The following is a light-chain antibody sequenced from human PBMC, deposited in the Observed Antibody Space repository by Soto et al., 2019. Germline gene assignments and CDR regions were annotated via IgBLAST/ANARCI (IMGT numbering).Light chain of an antibody. CDR1: SSDVGNYNR. Sequence: QSVLTQPPSVSGSPGQSVAISCTGTSSDVGNYNRVSWYQQPPGTAPKLMIYDVSNRPSGVPDRFSGSKSGNTASLTISGLQADDEADYYCSSDTSSSTYVFGTGTKVTVL. CDR3: SSDTSSSTYV. J-gene: IGLJ1*01. V-gene: IGLV2-18*02. CDR2: DVS.